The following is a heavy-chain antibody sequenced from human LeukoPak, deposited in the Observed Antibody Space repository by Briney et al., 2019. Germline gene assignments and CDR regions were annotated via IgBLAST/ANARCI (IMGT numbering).Heavy chain of an antibody. V-gene: IGHV4-4*02. CDR3: ARAEINDYSRY. CDR1: GGSISSSNW. D-gene: IGHD4-11*01. Sequence: SGTLSLTCAVCGGSISSSNWWSWVRQPPGKGLEWIGEIYHSGSTNYNPSLKSRVTLSIDTSKNQFSLKLRGVTAADSALYFCARAEINDYSRYWGQGIPVIVSS. CDR2: IYHSGST. J-gene: IGHJ4*02.